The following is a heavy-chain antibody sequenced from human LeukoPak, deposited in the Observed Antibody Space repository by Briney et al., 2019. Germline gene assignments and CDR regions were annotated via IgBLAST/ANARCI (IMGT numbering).Heavy chain of an antibody. CDR3: TKDMTPYDDYVWGTPDC. CDR2: ISGSGGST. D-gene: IGHD3-16*01. CDR1: GFTFSSYA. Sequence: PGGSLRLSCAASGFTFSSYAMSWVRQAPGKGLEWVSAISGSGGSTYYADSVKGRFTISRDNSKNTLYLQMNSLRAEDTAVYYCTKDMTPYDDYVWGTPDCWGQGTPVTVSS. V-gene: IGHV3-23*01. J-gene: IGHJ4*02.